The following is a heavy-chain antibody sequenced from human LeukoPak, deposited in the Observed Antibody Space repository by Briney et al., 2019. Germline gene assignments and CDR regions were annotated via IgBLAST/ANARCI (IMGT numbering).Heavy chain of an antibody. V-gene: IGHV3-7*01. J-gene: IGHJ4*02. D-gene: IGHD2-8*01. Sequence: GGSLRLSCAASGFTFSSYWMSWVRQAPGKGLEWVANIKQDGGEKYYVDSVKGRFTISRDNAKNSLYLQMNSLRAEDTAVYYCARDSMVYAISPRTPHFDYWGQGTLVTVSS. CDR3: ARDSMVYAISPRTPHFDY. CDR1: GFTFSSYW. CDR2: IKQDGGEK.